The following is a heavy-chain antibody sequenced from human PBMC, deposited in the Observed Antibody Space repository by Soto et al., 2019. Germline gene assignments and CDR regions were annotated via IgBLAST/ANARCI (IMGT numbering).Heavy chain of an antibody. V-gene: IGHV4-34*01. Sequence: SETLSLTCAVYGGSFSGYYWSWIRQPPGKGLEWIGEINHSGSTNYNPSLKSRVTISVDTSKNQFSLKLSSVTAADTAVYYCARSYRPDWSWFDPWGQGTLVTVSS. CDR1: GGSFSGYY. CDR3: ARSYRPDWSWFDP. J-gene: IGHJ5*02. D-gene: IGHD3-9*01. CDR2: INHSGST.